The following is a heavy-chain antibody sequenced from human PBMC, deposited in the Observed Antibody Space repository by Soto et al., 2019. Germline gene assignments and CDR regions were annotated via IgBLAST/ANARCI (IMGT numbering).Heavy chain of an antibody. Sequence: GGSLRLSCSASGFTFSSYAMHWVRQAPGKGLEYVSAISSNGGSTYYADSVKGRFTISRDNSKNTLYLQMSSLRAEDTAVYYCVNVGTTYYYGMDVWGQGTTVTVSS. J-gene: IGHJ6*02. D-gene: IGHD1-7*01. CDR3: VNVGTTYYYGMDV. CDR2: ISSNGGST. CDR1: GFTFSSYA. V-gene: IGHV3-64D*08.